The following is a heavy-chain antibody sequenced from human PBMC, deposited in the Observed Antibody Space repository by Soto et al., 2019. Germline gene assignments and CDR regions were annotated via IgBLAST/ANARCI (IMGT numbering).Heavy chain of an antibody. D-gene: IGHD1-1*01. CDR2: LTADSDDT. CDR3: AKGLDRASLDF. J-gene: IGHJ4*02. V-gene: IGHV3-23*01. Sequence: EVQLLESGGTLVQPGGSLRLSCVASGFTFSTHTMNWVRQAPGKGLEWVSRLTADSDDTSYADSIKSRFTISRDNSKNTLYLQMNSLRAEDTAIYYCAKGLDRASLDFWGQGALVTVSS. CDR1: GFTFSTHT.